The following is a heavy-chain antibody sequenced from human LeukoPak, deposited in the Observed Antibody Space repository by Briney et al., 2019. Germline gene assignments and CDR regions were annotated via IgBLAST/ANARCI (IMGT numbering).Heavy chain of an antibody. D-gene: IGHD1-26*01. J-gene: IGHJ4*02. CDR3: ARRIVGVIDAFDY. V-gene: IGHV4-39*01. CDR1: GGSISSSISY. Sequence: SETLSLTCTVSGGSISSSISYWSWIRQPPGKGLEWIATIYYSGSTYYSPSLKSRVTISVDTSKNQFSLKVTSMTAADTAVYYCARRIVGVIDAFDYWGQGALVTVSS. CDR2: IYYSGST.